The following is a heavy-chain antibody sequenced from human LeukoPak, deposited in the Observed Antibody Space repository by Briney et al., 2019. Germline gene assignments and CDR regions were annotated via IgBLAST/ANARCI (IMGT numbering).Heavy chain of an antibody. Sequence: ASVTVSYKASGYTFTGYYMHWVRQAPGQGLEWMGWINPNSGGTNYAQKFQGRVTMTRDTSISTAYMELSRLRSDDTGVYYCARAEITGYFYYYYMDVWGKGTTVTVSS. D-gene: IGHD5-24*01. V-gene: IGHV1-2*02. CDR2: INPNSGGT. CDR3: ARAEITGYFYYYYMDV. CDR1: GYTFTGYY. J-gene: IGHJ6*03.